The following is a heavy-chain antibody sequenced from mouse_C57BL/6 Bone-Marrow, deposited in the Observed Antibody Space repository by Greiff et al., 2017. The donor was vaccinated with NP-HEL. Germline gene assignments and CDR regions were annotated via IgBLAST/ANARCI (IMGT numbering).Heavy chain of an antibody. CDR1: GYTFTSYW. D-gene: IGHD1-1*01. V-gene: IGHV1-50*01. J-gene: IGHJ2*01. CDR2: IDPSDSYT. CDR3: ARKYYYSSLFDY. Sequence: QVQLQQPGAELVKPGASVKLSCKASGYTFTSYWMQWVKQRPGQGLEWIGEIDPSDSYTNYNQKFKGKATLTVDSTSSTAYMQLSSLTSEDSAVYSCARKYYYSSLFDYWGQGTTLTLSA.